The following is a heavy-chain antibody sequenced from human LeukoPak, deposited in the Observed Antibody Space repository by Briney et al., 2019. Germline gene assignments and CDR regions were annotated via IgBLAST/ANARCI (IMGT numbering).Heavy chain of an antibody. CDR2: ISAYNGNT. CDR3: ARVPQKERGVPHNWFDP. J-gene: IGHJ5*02. V-gene: IGHV1-18*01. Sequence: GASVKVSCKASGYTFTGYGISWVRQAPGQGLEWMGWISAYNGNTNYAQKLQGRVTMTTDTSTSTAYMELRSLRSDDTAVYYCARVPQKERGVPHNWFDPWGQGTLVTVSS. CDR1: GYTFTGYG. D-gene: IGHD3-10*01.